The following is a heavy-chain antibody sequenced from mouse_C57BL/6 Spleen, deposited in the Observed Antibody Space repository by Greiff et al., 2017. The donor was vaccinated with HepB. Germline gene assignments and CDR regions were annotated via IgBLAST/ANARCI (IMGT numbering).Heavy chain of an antibody. D-gene: IGHD2-4*01. CDR2: ISSGSSTI. V-gene: IGHV5-17*01. Sequence: EVMLVESGGGLVKPGGSLKLSCAASGFTFSDYGMHWVRQAPAKGLEWVAYISSGSSTIYYADTVKGRFTISRDNAKNTLFLQMTSLRSEDTAMYYCARYDYDGYFDVWGTGTTVTVSS. CDR3: ARYDYDGYFDV. CDR1: GFTFSDYG. J-gene: IGHJ1*03.